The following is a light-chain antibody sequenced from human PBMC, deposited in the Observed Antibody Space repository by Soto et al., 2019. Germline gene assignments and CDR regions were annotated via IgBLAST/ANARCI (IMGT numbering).Light chain of an antibody. Sequence: EIVLTQSPDTLSLSPGERATLSCRASQSINNNYLAWHQQKPGQAPRLLIYAASSRATGIPDRFSGSGSGTDFTLTISRLEPGDFAVYNCQQYGRSPRTFGQGTKVEIK. V-gene: IGKV3-20*01. CDR3: QQYGRSPRT. CDR2: AAS. J-gene: IGKJ1*01. CDR1: QSINNNY.